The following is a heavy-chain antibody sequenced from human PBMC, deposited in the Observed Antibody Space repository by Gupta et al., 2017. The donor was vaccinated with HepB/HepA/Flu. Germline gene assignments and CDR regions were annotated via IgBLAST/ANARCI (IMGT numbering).Heavy chain of an antibody. CDR3: ARVSRLAFDY. V-gene: IGHV3-48*02. CDR1: GFTFSDYT. Sequence: EVQMVESGGGSVQPGGSLRLSSAASGFTFSDYTMNWVRQAPGKGLEGVSYISSISITIYCADSVTGRFTISRDNAKNSLYLQMHRLRDEDTAVYYCARVSRLAFDYWGQGTLVTVSS. D-gene: IGHD3-9*01. CDR2: ISSISITI. J-gene: IGHJ4*02.